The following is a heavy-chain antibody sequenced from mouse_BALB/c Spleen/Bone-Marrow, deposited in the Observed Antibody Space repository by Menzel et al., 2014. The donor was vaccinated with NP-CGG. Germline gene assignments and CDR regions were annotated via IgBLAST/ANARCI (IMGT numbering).Heavy chain of an antibody. V-gene: IGHV1-7*01. CDR3: ARYGNYPLFAY. D-gene: IGHD2-1*01. J-gene: IGHJ3*01. CDR1: GYSFTNYW. Sequence: QVQLQQSGAELAKPGASVKMSCKASGYSFTNYWMHWVKQRPGQGLGWIGYISPSTGYSEYNQKFKDKATLTADKSSNIAYMQLSSLTSEDSAVYYCARYGNYPLFAYWGQGTLVTVSA. CDR2: ISPSTGYS.